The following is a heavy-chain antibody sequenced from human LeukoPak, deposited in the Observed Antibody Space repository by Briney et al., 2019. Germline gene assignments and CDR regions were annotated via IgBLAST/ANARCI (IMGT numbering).Heavy chain of an antibody. CDR2: IIPIFGTA. Sequence: SVKVSCKASGGTLSSYAISWVRQAPGQGLEWMGGIIPIFGTANYAQKFQGRVTITADESTSTAYMELSSLRSEDTAVYYCASGRTSSGWLFDYWGQGTLVTVSS. D-gene: IGHD6-19*01. V-gene: IGHV1-69*13. CDR3: ASGRTSSGWLFDY. CDR1: GGTLSSYA. J-gene: IGHJ4*02.